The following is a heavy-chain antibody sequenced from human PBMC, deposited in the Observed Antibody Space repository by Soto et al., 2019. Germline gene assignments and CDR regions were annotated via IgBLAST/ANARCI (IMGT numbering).Heavy chain of an antibody. CDR3: ARNMDYYYGPGSGNGHGF. V-gene: IGHV1-2*02. CDR1: GYTFTAYY. Sequence: QVQLVQSGAELKEPGDSVRVSCEASGYTFTAYYIHWVRQAPGQGLEWMGWINPRFGDTSYAQDFQGRVSMTRDTSISTVYMELSRPTSDDTAIYYCARNMDYYYGPGSGNGHGFWGQGTTVTVFS. J-gene: IGHJ6*02. CDR2: INPRFGDT. D-gene: IGHD3-10*01.